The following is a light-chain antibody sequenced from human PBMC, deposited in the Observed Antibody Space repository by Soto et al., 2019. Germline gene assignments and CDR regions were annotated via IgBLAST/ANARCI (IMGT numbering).Light chain of an antibody. CDR2: KAS. V-gene: IGKV1-5*03. CDR3: QQYNSYWT. Sequence: DIQMTQSPSTLSASVGDRVTITCRASQSISSWLAWYQPKPGKAPKLLIYKASSLESGVPSRFSGSGSGTEFTLTISSLQPEEFATYDCQQYNSYWTFGQGTKVDIK. J-gene: IGKJ1*01. CDR1: QSISSW.